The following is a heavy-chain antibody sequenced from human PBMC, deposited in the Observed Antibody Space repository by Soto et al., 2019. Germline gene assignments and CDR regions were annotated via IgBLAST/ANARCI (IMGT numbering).Heavy chain of an antibody. J-gene: IGHJ4*02. V-gene: IGHV3-23*01. CDR2: ISGSGGST. CDR1: GFTFSSYA. Sequence: SLRLSCAASGFTFSSYAMSWVRQAPGKGLEWVSAISGSGGSTYYADSVKGRFTISRDNSKNTLYLQMNSLRAEDTAVYYCAKVPRIAVAGTSDYWGQGTLVTVSS. CDR3: AKVPRIAVAGTSDY. D-gene: IGHD6-19*01.